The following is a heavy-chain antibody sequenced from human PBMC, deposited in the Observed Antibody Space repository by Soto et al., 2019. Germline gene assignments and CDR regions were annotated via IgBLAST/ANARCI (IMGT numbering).Heavy chain of an antibody. J-gene: IGHJ4*02. D-gene: IGHD3-9*01. CDR3: ARGIYYDILTGYEYYFEY. CDR1: GGSFSGYY. CDR2: INHSGST. Sequence: SETLSLTCAVYGGSFSGYYWSWIRQPPGKGLEWIGEINHSGSTNYNPSLKSRVTISVDTSKNQFSLKLSSVTAADTAVYYCARGIYYDILTGYEYYFEYWGQGTLVTVSS. V-gene: IGHV4-34*01.